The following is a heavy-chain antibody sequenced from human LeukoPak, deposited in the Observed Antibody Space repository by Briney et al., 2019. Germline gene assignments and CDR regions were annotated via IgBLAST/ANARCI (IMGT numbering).Heavy chain of an antibody. J-gene: IGHJ3*02. Sequence: SETLSLTCTVSGLSISSGYYWGWIRQPPGEGLEWIGSMFRSGTTFYDPSLRSRVTISLDTSRKQFSLNLRSVTAADTAVYYCAREVECTTCNMAAGVFDIWGQGIMVTVSS. CDR1: GLSISSGYY. D-gene: IGHD2-2*02. CDR2: MFRSGTT. CDR3: AREVECTTCNMAAGVFDI. V-gene: IGHV4-38-2*02.